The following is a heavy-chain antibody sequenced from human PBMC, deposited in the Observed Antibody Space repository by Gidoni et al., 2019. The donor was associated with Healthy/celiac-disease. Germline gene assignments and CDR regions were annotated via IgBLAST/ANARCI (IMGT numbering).Heavy chain of an antibody. Sequence: GLEWVGRIKSKTDGGTTDYAAPVKGRFTISRDDSKNTLYLQMNSLKTEDTAVYYCTTEAGLGWGQGTLVTVSS. D-gene: IGHD3-16*01. CDR3: TTEAGLG. V-gene: IGHV3-15*01. CDR2: IKSKTDGGTT. J-gene: IGHJ4*02.